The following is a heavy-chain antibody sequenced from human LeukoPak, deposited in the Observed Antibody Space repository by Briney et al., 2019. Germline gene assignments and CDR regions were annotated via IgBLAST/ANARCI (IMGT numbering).Heavy chain of an antibody. J-gene: IGHJ4*02. D-gene: IGHD3-22*01. Sequence: GASVKVSCKASGYTFTSYGISWVRQAPGQGLERMGWISAYNGNTNYAQKLQGRVTMTTDTSTSTAYMELRSLRSDDTAVYYCARGVRYYDSSGYYPCYFDYWGQGTLVTVSS. CDR2: ISAYNGNT. V-gene: IGHV1-18*01. CDR3: ARGVRYYDSSGYYPCYFDY. CDR1: GYTFTSYG.